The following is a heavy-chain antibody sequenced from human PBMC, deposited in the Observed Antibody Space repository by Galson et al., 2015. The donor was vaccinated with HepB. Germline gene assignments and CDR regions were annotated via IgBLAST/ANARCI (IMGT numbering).Heavy chain of an antibody. D-gene: IGHD3-3*01. CDR1: GFTFSSYG. CDR3: AKDMRGWRDFWGPNVDY. J-gene: IGHJ4*02. Sequence: SLRLSCAASGFTFSSYGMHWVRQAPGKGLEWVAVISYDGSNKYYADSVKGRFTISRDNSKNTLYLQMNSLRAEDTAVYYCAKDMRGWRDFWGPNVDYWGQGTLVTVSS. V-gene: IGHV3-30*18. CDR2: ISYDGSNK.